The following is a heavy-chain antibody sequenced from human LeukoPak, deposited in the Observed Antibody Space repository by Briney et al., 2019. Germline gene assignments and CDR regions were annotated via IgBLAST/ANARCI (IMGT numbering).Heavy chain of an antibody. D-gene: IGHD4-11*01. Sequence: SETLSLTCTVSGGSISSYYWSWIRQPPGKGLEWIGYIYYSGSTNYNPSLKSRVTISVDTSKNQFSLKLSSVTAADTAVYYCAREWQYQFDYWGQGSLVTISS. CDR2: IYYSGST. V-gene: IGHV4-59*01. J-gene: IGHJ4*02. CDR3: AREWQYQFDY. CDR1: GGSISSYY.